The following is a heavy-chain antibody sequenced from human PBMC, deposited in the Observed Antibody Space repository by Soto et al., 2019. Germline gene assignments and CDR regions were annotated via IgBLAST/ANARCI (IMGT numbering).Heavy chain of an antibody. CDR3: ARDGDGDYPVDY. J-gene: IGHJ4*02. CDR1: GFTFSRYW. D-gene: IGHD4-17*01. V-gene: IGHV3-74*01. Sequence: EVQLVESGGGLVQPGGSLRLSCAASGFTFSRYWMHWVRQGPGKGLVWVARITSDGRSTGYADSVKGRFTISRDNAKNTLYLQINSVRAEDTAVYYCARDGDGDYPVDYWGQGTLFTVSS. CDR2: ITSDGRST.